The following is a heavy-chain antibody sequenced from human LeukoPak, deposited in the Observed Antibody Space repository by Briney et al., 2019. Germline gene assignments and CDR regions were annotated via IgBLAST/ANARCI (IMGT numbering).Heavy chain of an antibody. V-gene: IGHV4-34*01. CDR2: INHSGST. D-gene: IGHD6-19*01. Sequence: PSETLSLTCAVYGGSFSGYYWSWIRQRQGRGLEWIGEINHSGSTNYNPSLKSRVTISVDTSKNQFSLKLSSVTAADTAVYYCATWLADAFDIWGQGTMVTVSS. CDR1: GGSFSGYY. J-gene: IGHJ3*02. CDR3: ATWLADAFDI.